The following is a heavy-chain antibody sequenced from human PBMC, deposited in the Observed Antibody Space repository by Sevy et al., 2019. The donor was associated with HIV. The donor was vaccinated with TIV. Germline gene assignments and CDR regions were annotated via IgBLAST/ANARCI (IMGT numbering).Heavy chain of an antibody. J-gene: IGHJ6*02. Sequence: SETLSLTCTVSGGSISSYYWSWIRQPPGKGLEWIGYIYYSGSTNYNPSLKSRVTISVDTSKNQFSLKLSSVTAADPAVYYWAGDGSSSPPQRLDVWGQGTTVTVSS. D-gene: IGHD6-13*01. V-gene: IGHV4-59*13. CDR1: GGSISSYY. CDR2: IYYSGST. CDR3: AGDGSSSPPQRLDV.